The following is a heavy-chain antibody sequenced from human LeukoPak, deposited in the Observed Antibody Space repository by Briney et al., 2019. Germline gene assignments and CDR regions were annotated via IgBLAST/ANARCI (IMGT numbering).Heavy chain of an antibody. V-gene: IGHV3-30*18. Sequence: PGGSLRLSCAASGFTFSSYGMHWVRQAPGKGLEWVAVISYDGSNKYYADSVKGRFTISRDNSKNTLYLQMNSLRAKDTAVYYCAKDHLRIQLFPNASGYFDYWGQGTLVTVSS. J-gene: IGHJ4*02. CDR2: ISYDGSNK. CDR1: GFTFSSYG. D-gene: IGHD5-18*01. CDR3: AKDHLRIQLFPNASGYFDY.